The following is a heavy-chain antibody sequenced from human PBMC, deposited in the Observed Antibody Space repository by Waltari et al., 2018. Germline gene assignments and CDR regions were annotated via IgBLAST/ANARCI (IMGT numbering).Heavy chain of an antibody. Sequence: VQLVESGGGVVQPGRSLRLSCAASGFTFSSYWMSWVRQAPGKGLEWVANIKQDGSEKYYVDSVKGRFTISRDNAKNSLYLQMNSLRAEDTAVYYCATEVSGSYYGDFDYWGQGTLVTVSS. CDR2: IKQDGSEK. D-gene: IGHD1-26*01. J-gene: IGHJ4*02. CDR1: GFTFSSYW. V-gene: IGHV3-7*01. CDR3: ATEVSGSYYGDFDY.